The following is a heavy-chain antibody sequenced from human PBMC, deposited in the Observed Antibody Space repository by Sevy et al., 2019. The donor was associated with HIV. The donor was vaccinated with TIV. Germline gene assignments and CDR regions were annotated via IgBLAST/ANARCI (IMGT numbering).Heavy chain of an antibody. D-gene: IGHD5-12*01. CDR1: GFTFSTYS. J-gene: IGHJ5*02. CDR3: AGDSGYTGYA. V-gene: IGHV3-21*01. Sequence: GGSLRLSCATSGFTFSTYSMNWVRQAPGKGLEWVSSISRSSTYIYYTDSVKGRFTLSRDNARNSLYLQMNSLRVDDKAVYYCAGDSGYTGYAWGQGTLVTVSS. CDR2: ISRSSTYI.